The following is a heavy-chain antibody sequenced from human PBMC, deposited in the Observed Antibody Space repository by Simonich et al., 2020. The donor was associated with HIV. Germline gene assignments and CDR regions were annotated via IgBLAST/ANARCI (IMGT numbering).Heavy chain of an antibody. Sequence: EVQLVESGGGLVQPGWSLRLSCAASGFTFRSYEMNWVRQAPGRGVEWVSYISSSGKTRKHSDSVKGRFPISRDNAKNSMYLQMNSLRAEDTAVYYCARDGVAAKHYYYYMDVWGKGTTVTVSS. V-gene: IGHV3-48*03. CDR1: GFTFRSYE. D-gene: IGHD2-15*01. CDR3: ARDGVAAKHYYYYMDV. CDR2: ISSSGKTR. J-gene: IGHJ6*03.